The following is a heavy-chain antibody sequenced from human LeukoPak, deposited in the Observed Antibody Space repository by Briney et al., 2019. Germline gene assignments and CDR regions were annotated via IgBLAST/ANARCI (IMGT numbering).Heavy chain of an antibody. CDR1: GYTFTSYD. CDR3: ARGRAGYSSGWYADWFDP. D-gene: IGHD6-19*01. Sequence: VASVKVSCKASGYTFTSYDINWVRQATGQGLEWMGWMNPSGGSTSYAQKFQGRVTMTRDTSTSTVYMELSSLRSEDTAVYYCARGRAGYSSGWYADWFDPWGQGTLVTVSS. J-gene: IGHJ5*02. CDR2: MNPSGGST. V-gene: IGHV1-8*02.